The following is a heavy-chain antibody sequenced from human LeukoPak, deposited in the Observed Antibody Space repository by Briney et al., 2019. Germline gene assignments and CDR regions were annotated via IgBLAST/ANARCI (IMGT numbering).Heavy chain of an antibody. V-gene: IGHV1-69*05. CDR2: IIPIFGTA. Sequence: SVKVSCKASGGTFSSYAISWVRQAPGQGLEWMGGIIPIFGTANYAQKFQGRVTITTDESTSTAYMELRSLRSEDTAVYYCARSLRRPSYRGCYYYYMDVWGKGTTVTVSS. CDR3: ARSLRRPSYRGCYYYYMDV. J-gene: IGHJ6*03. CDR1: GGTFSSYA. D-gene: IGHD5-12*01.